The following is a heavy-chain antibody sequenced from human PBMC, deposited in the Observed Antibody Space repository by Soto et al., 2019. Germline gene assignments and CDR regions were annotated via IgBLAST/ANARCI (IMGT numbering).Heavy chain of an antibody. V-gene: IGHV4-39*01. CDR3: ARRRRPVGWFDP. CDR2: IYYSGST. Sequence: QLQLQESGPGLVKPSETLSLTCTVSGGSISSSSYYWGWIRQPPGKGLEWIGSIYYSGSTYYNPSLKSRVTISVDTSKNQFSLKLSSVTAADTAVYYCARRRRPVGWFDPWGQGTLVTVSS. J-gene: IGHJ5*02. CDR1: GGSISSSSYY.